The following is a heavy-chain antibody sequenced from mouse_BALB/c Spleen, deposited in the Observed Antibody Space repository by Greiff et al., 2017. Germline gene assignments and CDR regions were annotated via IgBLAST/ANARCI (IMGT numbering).Heavy chain of an antibody. D-gene: IGHD2-4*01. Sequence: EVKLEESGPGLVKPSQSLSLTCTVTGYSITSDYAWNWIRQFPGNKLEWMGYISYSGSTSYNPSLKSRISITRDTSKNQFFLQLNSVTTEDTATYYCARSHYDSMDYWGQGTSVTVSS. J-gene: IGHJ4*01. CDR2: ISYSGST. V-gene: IGHV3-2*02. CDR3: ARSHYDSMDY. CDR1: GYSITSDYA.